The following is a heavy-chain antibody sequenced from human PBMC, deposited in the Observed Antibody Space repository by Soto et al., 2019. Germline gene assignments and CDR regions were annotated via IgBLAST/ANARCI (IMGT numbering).Heavy chain of an antibody. Sequence: QVQLVQSGAEVKKTGSSVKVSCKASGGTFSIYGFSWVRQAPGQGPEWIGGIIPILTTPNYAKKFHGRVTIVAEEYTTTVYMELSSLKSEDTAVYYCATSVGIAPTGEDGMDVWGQGTSVTVSS. CDR2: IIPILTTP. V-gene: IGHV1-69*01. D-gene: IGHD2-8*02. CDR1: GGTFSIYG. CDR3: ATSVGIAPTGEDGMDV. J-gene: IGHJ6*02.